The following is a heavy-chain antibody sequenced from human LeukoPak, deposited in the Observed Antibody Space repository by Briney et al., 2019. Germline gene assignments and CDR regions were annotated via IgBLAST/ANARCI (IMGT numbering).Heavy chain of an antibody. CDR3: AGGGYDSSASAAH. CDR1: GFTFSSYW. D-gene: IGHD3-22*01. V-gene: IGHV3-74*01. Sequence: GGSLRLSCAASGFTFSSYWMHWVRQAPGKGLVWVSRINTDGSSTSYADSVKGRFTISRDNAKNTLYLQMNSLRAEDTAVYYCAGGGYDSSASAAHWGQGTLGNVSS. CDR2: INTDGSST. J-gene: IGHJ4*02.